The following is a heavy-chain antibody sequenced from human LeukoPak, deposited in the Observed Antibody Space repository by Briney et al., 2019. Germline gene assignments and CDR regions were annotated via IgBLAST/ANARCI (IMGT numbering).Heavy chain of an antibody. J-gene: IGHJ5*02. D-gene: IGHD3-3*01. CDR3: ARMVRFLEFDP. V-gene: IGHV4-30-2*01. Sequence: SETLSLTCAVSGGAISSGGYSWSWIRQPPGKGLEWIGYIYHSGSTYYNPSLKSRVTISVDRSKNQFSLKLSSVTAADTAVYYCARMVRFLEFDPWGQGTLVTVSS. CDR2: IYHSGST. CDR1: GGAISSGGYS.